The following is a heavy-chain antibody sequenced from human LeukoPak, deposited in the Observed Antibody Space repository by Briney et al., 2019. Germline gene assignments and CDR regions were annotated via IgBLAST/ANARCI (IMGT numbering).Heavy chain of an antibody. J-gene: IGHJ5*02. V-gene: IGHV3-53*04. CDR1: GFTVSSNY. CDR3: AKVNYGDYENWFDP. D-gene: IGHD4-17*01. CDR2: IYSGGST. Sequence: GRSLRLSCAASGFTVSSNYMSWVRQAPGKGLEWVSVIYSGGSTYYADSVKGRFTISRHNSKNTLYLQMNSLRAEDTAVYYCAKVNYGDYENWFDPWGQGTLVTVSS.